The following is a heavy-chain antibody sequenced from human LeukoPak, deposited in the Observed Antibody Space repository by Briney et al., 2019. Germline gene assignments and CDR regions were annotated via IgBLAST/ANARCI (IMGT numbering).Heavy chain of an antibody. D-gene: IGHD6-13*01. V-gene: IGHV4-59*01. J-gene: IGHJ1*01. CDR1: GGSISSY. CDR2: MYYSGST. CDR3: ARSITSSWYGDFQH. Sequence: PSETLSLTCTVSGGSISSYWSWIRQPPGKGLEWIAYMYYSGSTNSNPSLKSRVTMSVDTSKNQFSLKLSSVTAADTAVYYCARSITSSWYGDFQHWGQGTLVTVSS.